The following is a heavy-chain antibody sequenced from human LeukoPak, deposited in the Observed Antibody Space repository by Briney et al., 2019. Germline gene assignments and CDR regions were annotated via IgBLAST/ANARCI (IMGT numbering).Heavy chain of an antibody. CDR1: GFTFSSHA. CDR2: VSDDGSNK. V-gene: IGHV3-30*04. Sequence: PGRSLRLSCAASGFTFSSHAMHWVRQAPGKGLEWVAVVSDDGSNKHYSDSVKGRFTISRDSSKNTLYLQMNSLRVEDTAVYYCARDRHSRSFYGYFDYWGQGTLVTVSS. D-gene: IGHD1-26*01. CDR3: ARDRHSRSFYGYFDY. J-gene: IGHJ4*02.